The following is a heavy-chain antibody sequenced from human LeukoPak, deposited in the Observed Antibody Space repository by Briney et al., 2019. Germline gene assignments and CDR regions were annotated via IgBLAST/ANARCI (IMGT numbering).Heavy chain of an antibody. CDR2: ISVYNGNT. V-gene: IGHV1-18*01. J-gene: IGHJ3*02. CDR3: ARTTSYFDSSGYYPI. Sequence: ASVKVSCKASGYAFSSYGISWLRQAPGQGLEWMGWISVYNGNTNYAQKLQGRVTMTTDTSTSTAYMELRSLSSDDTAVYYCARTTSYFDSSGYYPIWGQRTMVTVSS. D-gene: IGHD3-22*01. CDR1: GYAFSSYG.